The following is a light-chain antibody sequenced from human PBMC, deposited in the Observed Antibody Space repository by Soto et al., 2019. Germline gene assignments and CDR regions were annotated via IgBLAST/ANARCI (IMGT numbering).Light chain of an antibody. V-gene: IGKV3-11*01. Sequence: EIVLTQSPATLSLSPGERATLSCRASPSVSSYLAWYQQKPGQAPRLLIYDASNRATGIPARFSGSGSGTYFTLTISSLEPEDFAVYYCQQRSIWPWTFGQGTKVEIK. CDR1: PSVSSY. CDR3: QQRSIWPWT. J-gene: IGKJ1*01. CDR2: DAS.